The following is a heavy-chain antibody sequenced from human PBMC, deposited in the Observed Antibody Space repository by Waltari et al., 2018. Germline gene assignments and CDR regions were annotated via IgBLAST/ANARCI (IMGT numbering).Heavy chain of an antibody. CDR1: GFTFSSYA. CDR3: AKDSLGATGY. Sequence: EVQLVESGGGLVQPGGSLRLSCAASGFTFSSYAMSWVRQAPGKGLEWVSAISGSGVSTYYADSVKGRFTISGDNSKNTRYLQMSSLRAEDTAVYYCAKDSLGATGYWGQGTLVTVSS. V-gene: IGHV3-23*04. D-gene: IGHD3-9*01. J-gene: IGHJ4*02. CDR2: ISGSGVST.